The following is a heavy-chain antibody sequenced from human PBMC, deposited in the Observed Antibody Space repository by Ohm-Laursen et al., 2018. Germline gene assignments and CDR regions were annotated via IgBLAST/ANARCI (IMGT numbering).Heavy chain of an antibody. CDR1: GFTFNDYS. Sequence: SLRLSCSASGFTFNDYSMNWVRQAPGKGLEWISYISTSDIRYTDSVKGRFTISRDNARNSLYLQMNSLRAEDTAVYYCARDYNWAFDSWGQGALVTVSS. CDR3: ARDYNWAFDS. J-gene: IGHJ4*02. D-gene: IGHD1-1*01. CDR2: ISTSDI. V-gene: IGHV3-69-1*02.